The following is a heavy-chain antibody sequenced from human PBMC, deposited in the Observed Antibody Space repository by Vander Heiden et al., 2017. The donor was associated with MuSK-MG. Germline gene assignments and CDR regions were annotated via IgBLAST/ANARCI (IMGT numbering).Heavy chain of an antibody. D-gene: IGHD2-2*01. CDR3: AKNPDCSSTRCYDFDY. V-gene: IGHV3-9*01. Sequence: EVQLVESGGGLVQPGRSLRLSCAASGFTFDDYAMHWVRPAPGKGLEGVSGISWNSGSIGYADSVKGRFTISRDNAKNSLDLQMNSMRAEETALYYCAKNPDCSSTRCYDFDYWGQGTLVTVFS. J-gene: IGHJ4*02. CDR2: ISWNSGSI. CDR1: GFTFDDYA.